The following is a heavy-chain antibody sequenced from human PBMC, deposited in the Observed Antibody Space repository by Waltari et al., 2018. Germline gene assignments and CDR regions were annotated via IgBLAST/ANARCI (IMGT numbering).Heavy chain of an antibody. CDR1: GSSFTSFY. CDR3: ARAGSGSRGAFDN. J-gene: IGHJ3*02. CDR2: INPSGGST. V-gene: IGHV1-46*01. Sequence: QVQLVQSGAVVQKPGASVKAFCMASGSSFTSFYMHWVRQAPGQGREWMRIINPSGGSTSYAQKFQGRVTMTRDTSTSTVYMELSSLRSEDTAVYYCARAGSGSRGAFDNWGQGTMVTVSS. D-gene: IGHD1-26*01.